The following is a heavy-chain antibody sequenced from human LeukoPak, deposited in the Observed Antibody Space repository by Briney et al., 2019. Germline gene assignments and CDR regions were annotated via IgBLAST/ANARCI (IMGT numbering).Heavy chain of an antibody. D-gene: IGHD5-12*01. CDR1: GFTFSSYG. J-gene: IGHJ4*02. CDR3: AKDWDIVATNDY. V-gene: IGHV3-30*18. Sequence: PGGSLRLSCAASGFTFSSYGMHWVRQAPGKGLEWVAVISYDGSNKYYADSVKGRFTISRDNSKNTLYLQMNSLRAEDTAVYYCAKDWDIVATNDYWGQGTLVTVSS. CDR2: ISYDGSNK.